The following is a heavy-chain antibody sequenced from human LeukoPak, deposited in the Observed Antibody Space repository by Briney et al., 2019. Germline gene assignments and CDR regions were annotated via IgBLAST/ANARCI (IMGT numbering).Heavy chain of an antibody. CDR1: GFTFSSYA. CDR2: ISYDGSNK. Sequence: PGRSLRLSCAASGFTFSSYAMHWVRQAPGKGLEWVAVISYDGSNKYYADSVKGRFTISRDNSKNTLYLQMNSLRAEDTAVYYCAKGSRYWDRGRYYYYYGMDVWGQGTTVTVSS. V-gene: IGHV3-30-3*01. CDR3: AKGSRYWDRGRYYYYYGMDV. J-gene: IGHJ6*02. D-gene: IGHD1-26*01.